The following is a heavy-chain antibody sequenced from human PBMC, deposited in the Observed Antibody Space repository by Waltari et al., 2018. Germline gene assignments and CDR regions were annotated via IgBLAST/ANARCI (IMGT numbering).Heavy chain of an antibody. J-gene: IGHJ6*03. Sequence: QVQLVQSGAEVKKPGASVKVSCKASGYTFTGYYMHWVRPAPGQGLEWMGWINPNSGGTNYAQKFQGRVTMTRDTSISTAYMELSRLRSDDTAVYYCARQAAAGTWTYYYYYMDVWGKGTTVTVSS. V-gene: IGHV1-2*02. CDR1: GYTFTGYY. CDR2: INPNSGGT. D-gene: IGHD6-13*01. CDR3: ARQAAAGTWTYYYYYMDV.